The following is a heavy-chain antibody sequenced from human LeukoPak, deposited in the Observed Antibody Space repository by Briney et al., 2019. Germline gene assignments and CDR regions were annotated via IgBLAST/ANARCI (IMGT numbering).Heavy chain of an antibody. CDR1: GGTSSSYA. D-gene: IGHD3-10*01. CDR3: ARAPEYYYGSGSYYAFDI. Sequence: SVKVSCKASGGTSSSYAISWVRQAPGQGLEWMGGIIPIFGTANYAQKFQGRVTITTDESTSTAYMELSSLRSEDTAVYYCARAPEYYYGSGSYYAFDIWGQGTMVTVSS. V-gene: IGHV1-69*05. J-gene: IGHJ3*02. CDR2: IIPIFGTA.